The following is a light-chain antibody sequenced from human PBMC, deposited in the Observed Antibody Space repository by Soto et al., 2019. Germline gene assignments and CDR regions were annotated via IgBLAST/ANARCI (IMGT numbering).Light chain of an antibody. J-gene: IGKJ2*01. V-gene: IGKV1-39*01. CDR3: QQGYRTPYT. Sequence: DIQMTQSPSSLSASVGDRVTITCRASQGISTYLVWYQQRQGRAPKLLIYDASSLLSGVPSRFSGSGSGTDFTLTISSLQTEDVATYYCQQGYRTPYTFGQGTKLETK. CDR2: DAS. CDR1: QGISTY.